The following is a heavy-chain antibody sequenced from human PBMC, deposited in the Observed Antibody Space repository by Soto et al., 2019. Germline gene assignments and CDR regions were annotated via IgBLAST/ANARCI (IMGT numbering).Heavy chain of an antibody. D-gene: IGHD6-25*01. Sequence: QVQLVQSGTEVKKPGASVNVSCKAFGYTFTSYGFSWVRQVPGQGLEWLGWISAYNGDTQYAQTMKGRITVTTDTSTTTVHMELRSLTPADTAVYYGAREAGWQRMIPYDWGQGTLVTLS. V-gene: IGHV1-18*04. CDR2: ISAYNGDT. J-gene: IGHJ4*02. CDR1: GYTFTSYG. CDR3: AREAGWQRMIPYD.